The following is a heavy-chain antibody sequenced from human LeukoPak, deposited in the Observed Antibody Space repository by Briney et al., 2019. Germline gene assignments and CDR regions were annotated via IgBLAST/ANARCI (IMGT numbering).Heavy chain of an antibody. CDR2: ISWNSGSI. CDR1: GFTFDDYA. D-gene: IGHD6-19*01. Sequence: PGGSLRLSCAASGFTFDDYAMHWVRQAPGKGLEWVSGISWNSGSIGYADSVKGRFTISRDNAKNSLYLQMNSLRAEDTAVYYCARADLSGWYDYWGQGTLVTVSS. CDR3: ARADLSGWYDY. V-gene: IGHV3-9*01. J-gene: IGHJ4*02.